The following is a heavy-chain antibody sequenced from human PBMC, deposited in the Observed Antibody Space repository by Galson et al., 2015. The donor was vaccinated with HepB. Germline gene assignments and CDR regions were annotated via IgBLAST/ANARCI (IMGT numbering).Heavy chain of an antibody. V-gene: IGHV1-24*01. CDR3: AREPLKSGSYYGMDV. J-gene: IGHJ6*02. Sequence: SVKVSCKVSGYTLTELSMHWVRQAPGKGLEWMGGFDPEDGETIYAQKFQGRVTMTEDTSTSTAYMELRSLRSDDTAVYYCAREPLKSGSYYGMDVWGQGTTVTVSS. D-gene: IGHD1-26*01. CDR2: FDPEDGET. CDR1: GYTLTELS.